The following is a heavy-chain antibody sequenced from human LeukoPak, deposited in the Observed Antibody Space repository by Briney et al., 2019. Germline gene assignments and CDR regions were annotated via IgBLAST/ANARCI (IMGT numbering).Heavy chain of an antibody. CDR1: GFTFSSYG. CDR3: AKDLRSGYYYDSTLDY. Sequence: PGRSLRLSCAASGFTFSSYGMHWVRQAPGKGLEWVAVIWYDGSNKYYADSVKGRFTISRGNSKNTLYLQMNSLRAEDTAVYYCAKDLRSGYYYDSTLDYWGQGTLVTVSS. V-gene: IGHV3-33*06. CDR2: IWYDGSNK. J-gene: IGHJ4*02. D-gene: IGHD3-22*01.